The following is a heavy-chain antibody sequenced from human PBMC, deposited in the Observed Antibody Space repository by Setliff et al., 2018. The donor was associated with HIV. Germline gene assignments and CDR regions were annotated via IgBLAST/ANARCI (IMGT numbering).Heavy chain of an antibody. CDR2: ISPKYGGT. V-gene: IGHV1-2*02. CDR3: ARQLLWFGESGLHMDV. D-gene: IGHD3-10*01. J-gene: IGHJ6*03. CDR1: GYSFSDYY. Sequence: ASVKVSCKASGYSFSDYYIHWVRQAPGHGFQWMGWISPKYGGTNYAQNFQGRVTMTRDTSISTAYMELSSLGSDDTAIYYCARQLLWFGESGLHMDVWGKGTTVTVSS.